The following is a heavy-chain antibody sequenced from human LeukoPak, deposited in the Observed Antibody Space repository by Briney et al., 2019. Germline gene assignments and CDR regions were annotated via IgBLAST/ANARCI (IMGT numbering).Heavy chain of an antibody. Sequence: ASVKVSCKASGYTFTGYYMRWVRQAPGQGLEWMGWINPYSGGTNYAQKFQGRVTMTRDTSISTAYMELSRLRSDDTAVYYGAKGPRIYGSGSYYWFDPGDQGTLVTVSS. CDR1: GYTFTGYY. CDR3: AKGPRIYGSGSYYWFDP. V-gene: IGHV1-2*02. CDR2: INPYSGGT. D-gene: IGHD3-10*01. J-gene: IGHJ5*02.